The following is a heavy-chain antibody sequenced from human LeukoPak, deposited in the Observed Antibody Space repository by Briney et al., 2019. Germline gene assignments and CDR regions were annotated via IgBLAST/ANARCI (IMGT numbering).Heavy chain of an antibody. D-gene: IGHD5-24*01. CDR1: GYTLTELS. CDR3: ATEGLRWLQFVY. Sequence: ASVKVCCKVSGYTLTELSMHWVRQAPGKGLEWMGGFDPEDGETIYAQKFQGRVTITEDTSTDTAYMEVSSLRSEDTAVYYCATEGLRWLQFVYWGQGTLVTVSS. V-gene: IGHV1-24*01. CDR2: FDPEDGET. J-gene: IGHJ4*02.